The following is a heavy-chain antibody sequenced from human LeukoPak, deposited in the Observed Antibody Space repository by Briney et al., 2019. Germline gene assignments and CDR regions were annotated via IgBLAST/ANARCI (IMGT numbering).Heavy chain of an antibody. V-gene: IGHV3-21*01. CDR1: GFTFSSYI. CDR3: ASTVVTGY. J-gene: IGHJ4*02. Sequence: GGSLRLSCAASGFTFSSYIMNWVRQAPGPGLEWVSSISSSSSYIYYADSVKGRFTISRDNAKNSLYLQTNSRRAEDTAVYYCASTVVTGYWGQGTLVTVSS. CDR2: ISSSSSYI. D-gene: IGHD4-23*01.